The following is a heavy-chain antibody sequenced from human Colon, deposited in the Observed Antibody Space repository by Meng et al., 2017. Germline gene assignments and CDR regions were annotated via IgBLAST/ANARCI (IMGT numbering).Heavy chain of an antibody. Sequence: QVQLQESGPGLVKPSGTLSLTCAVSGDSIRSSNWWSWVRQPPGRGLEWIGEIYHSGSTNYNPSLKNRVSMTVDKSNNEFSLTPSSVTAADTAFYYCARVIYASGNMAHLDYWGQGTLVTVSS. CDR2: IYHSGST. D-gene: IGHD3-10*01. CDR1: GDSIRSSNW. CDR3: ARVIYASGNMAHLDY. V-gene: IGHV4-4*02. J-gene: IGHJ4*02.